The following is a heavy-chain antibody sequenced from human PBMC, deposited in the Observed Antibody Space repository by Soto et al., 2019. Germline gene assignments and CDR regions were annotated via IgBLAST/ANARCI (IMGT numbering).Heavy chain of an antibody. Sequence: QVHLVQSGAEVKKPGSSVKVSCTASGGTFSIYAINWVRQAPGQGLEWMGGIIPLFGNTNYAQKFQGRVTITADESTSTAYMELSSLRSEDTAVYFCARVSGGPDSFYYFYGMDVWGQGTTVTVSS. D-gene: IGHD3-10*01. J-gene: IGHJ6*02. CDR3: ARVSGGPDSFYYFYGMDV. V-gene: IGHV1-69*12. CDR2: IIPLFGNT. CDR1: GGTFSIYA.